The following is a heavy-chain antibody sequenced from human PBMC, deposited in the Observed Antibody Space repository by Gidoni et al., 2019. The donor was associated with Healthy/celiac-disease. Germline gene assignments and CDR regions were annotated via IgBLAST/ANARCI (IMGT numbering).Heavy chain of an antibody. Sequence: EVQLVESGGGLVKPGGSLRLSCAASGFTFSSYSMNWVRQAPGKGLEWVSSISSSSSYIYYADSVKGRFTISRDNAKNSLYLQMNSLRAEDTAVYYCARDLAMVTAPDAFDIWGQGTMVTVSS. CDR2: ISSSSSYI. CDR3: ARDLAMVTAPDAFDI. V-gene: IGHV3-21*01. CDR1: GFTFSSYS. J-gene: IGHJ3*02. D-gene: IGHD2-21*02.